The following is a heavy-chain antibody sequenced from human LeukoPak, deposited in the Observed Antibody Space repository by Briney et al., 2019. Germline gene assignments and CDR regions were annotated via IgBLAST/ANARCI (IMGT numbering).Heavy chain of an antibody. CDR2: ISSSSSYI. Sequence: GGSLRLSCAASGFTFSSYSMNWVRQAPGKGLEWVSSISSSSSYIYYADSMKGRFTISRDNAKNSLYLQMNSLRAEDTAVYYCARNREQNYDFWSGINWFDPWGQGTLVTVSS. CDR3: ARNREQNYDFWSGINWFDP. V-gene: IGHV3-21*01. D-gene: IGHD3-3*01. J-gene: IGHJ5*02. CDR1: GFTFSSYS.